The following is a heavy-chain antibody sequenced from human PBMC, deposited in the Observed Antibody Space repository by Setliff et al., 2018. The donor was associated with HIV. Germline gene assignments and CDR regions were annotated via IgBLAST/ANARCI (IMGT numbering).Heavy chain of an antibody. Sequence: PSETLSLTCAVSGFNFSSHTMNWIRQAPGKGLEWIGEINHSGSTNYNPSLKSRVTISVDTSKNQFSLKLSSVTAADTAVYFCARVPFGVHRYYFDSWGQGKLVTVSS. CDR1: GFNFSSHT. CDR2: INHSGST. CDR3: ARVPFGVHRYYFDS. V-gene: IGHV4-34*01. D-gene: IGHD3-16*01. J-gene: IGHJ4*02.